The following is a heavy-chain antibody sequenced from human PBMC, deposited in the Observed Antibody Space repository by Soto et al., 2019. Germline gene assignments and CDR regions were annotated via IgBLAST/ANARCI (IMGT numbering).Heavy chain of an antibody. J-gene: IGHJ6*02. CDR3: AALDSDNNNWSPYGMDV. Sequence: GGSLRLSCAASGFTVSSNYMSWVRQAPGKGLEWVSVIYSGGSTYYADSVKGRFTISRDNSKNTLYLQMNSLRAEDTAVYYCAALDSDNNNWSPYGMDVRGQGTTVTVSS. CDR1: GFTVSSNY. V-gene: IGHV3-53*01. D-gene: IGHD1-1*01. CDR2: IYSGGST.